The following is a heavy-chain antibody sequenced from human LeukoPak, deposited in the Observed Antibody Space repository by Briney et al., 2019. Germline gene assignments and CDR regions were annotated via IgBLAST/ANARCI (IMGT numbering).Heavy chain of an antibody. CDR3: ARDSGIAARGKLDY. CDR1: GFTFSSYA. D-gene: IGHD6-6*01. Sequence: QAGGSLRLSCAASGFTFSSYAMDWVRQAPGKGLEWVAVISYDGSNKYYADSVQGRLTLSRDHSKNPLYLQMNSLRAEDPAVYYCARDSGIAARGKLDYWGQATLVTVSS. J-gene: IGHJ4*02. CDR2: ISYDGSNK. V-gene: IGHV3-30*01.